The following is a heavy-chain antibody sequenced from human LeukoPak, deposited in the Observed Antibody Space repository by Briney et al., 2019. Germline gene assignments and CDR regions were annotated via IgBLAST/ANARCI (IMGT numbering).Heavy chain of an antibody. J-gene: IGHJ6*03. Sequence: ASVKVSCKASGYTFTSYDINWVRRATGQGLEWMGWMNPNSGNTGYAQKFQGRVTITRNTSISTAYMELSSLRSEDTAVYYCARGPLRGKYYYYMDVWGKGTTVTVSS. CDR2: MNPNSGNT. V-gene: IGHV1-8*03. CDR3: ARGPLRGKYYYYMDV. CDR1: GYTFTSYD.